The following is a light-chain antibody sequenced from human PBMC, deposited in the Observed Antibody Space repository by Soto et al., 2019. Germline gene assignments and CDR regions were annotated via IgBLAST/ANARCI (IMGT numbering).Light chain of an antibody. Sequence: QSALAQPASVSGSPRQSITISCTGTSSDVGGYNYVSWYQQHPGKAPKLMIYDVSNRPSGVSNRFSGSKSGNTASLTISGLQAEDEADYHCSSYTSSSTLEVFGGGTKLTVL. V-gene: IGLV2-14*01. CDR1: SSDVGGYNY. CDR3: SSYTSSSTLEV. CDR2: DVS. J-gene: IGLJ2*01.